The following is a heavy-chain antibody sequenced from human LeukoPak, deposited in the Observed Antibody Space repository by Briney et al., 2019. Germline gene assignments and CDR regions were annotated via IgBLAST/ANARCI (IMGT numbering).Heavy chain of an antibody. Sequence: GGSLRLSCAVSGFTFSSFPFHWVRQAPGKGLEWVAAISTDGSYKYHGDSVKGRFTISRDNPMDTLYLQMNGLRPDDTAVYYCARSLIPGRWYFDLWGRGTLVTVSS. D-gene: IGHD3-16*01. CDR2: ISTDGSYK. CDR1: GFTFSSFP. CDR3: ARSLIPGRWYFDL. J-gene: IGHJ2*01. V-gene: IGHV3-30*04.